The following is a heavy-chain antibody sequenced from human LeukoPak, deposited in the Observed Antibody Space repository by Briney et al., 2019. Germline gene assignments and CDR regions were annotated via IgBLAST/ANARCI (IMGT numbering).Heavy chain of an antibody. CDR3: ARRYCSGANCYYDDY. D-gene: IGHD2-15*01. Sequence: GESLKISCKGSGYSFTSYWIAWVRQMPGKGLEWMGIIYPGDSDTRYSPSFQGQVTISADKSISTAYLQWSSLKASDTATYYCARRYCSGANCYYDDYWGQGTLVTVSS. CDR1: GYSFTSYW. V-gene: IGHV5-51*01. J-gene: IGHJ4*02. CDR2: IYPGDSDT.